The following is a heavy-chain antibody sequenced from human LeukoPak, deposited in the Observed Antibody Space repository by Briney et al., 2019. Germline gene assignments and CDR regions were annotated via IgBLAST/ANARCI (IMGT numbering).Heavy chain of an antibody. D-gene: IGHD2-2*01. V-gene: IGHV4-59*01. CDR3: ARDSRYCSSTSCYYYYYYGMDV. J-gene: IGHJ6*02. CDR2: IYYSGGT. CDR1: GGSISSYY. Sequence: SETLSLTCTVSGGSISSYYWSWIRQPPGKGLEWIGYIYYSGGTNYNPSLKSRVTISVDTSKNQFSLKLSSVTAADTAVYYCARDSRYCSSTSCYYYYYYGMDVWGQGTTVTVSS.